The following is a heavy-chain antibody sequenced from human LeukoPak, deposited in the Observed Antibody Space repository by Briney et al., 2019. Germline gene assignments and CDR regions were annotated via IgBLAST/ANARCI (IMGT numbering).Heavy chain of an antibody. Sequence: ASVKVSCKASGYTFTDYYIHWVRQAPGQGLEWMAWINPNSGATNYAQNLQGRVTVTRDTSISTAFMELTRLTSDDTAVYYRARVVSGGVIWAYWGQGTLVTVSS. D-gene: IGHD3-16*01. CDR2: INPNSGAT. V-gene: IGHV1-2*02. CDR3: ARVVSGGVIWAY. J-gene: IGHJ4*02. CDR1: GYTFTDYY.